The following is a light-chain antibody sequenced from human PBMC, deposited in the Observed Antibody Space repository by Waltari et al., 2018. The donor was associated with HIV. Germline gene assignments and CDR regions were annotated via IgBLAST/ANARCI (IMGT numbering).Light chain of an antibody. CDR3: QQYYSTPNT. J-gene: IGKJ2*01. Sequence: DTVMTQSPDSLAVSLGERATINCKSSQSVLYSSNNKNYLAWYQQKPGQPPNLLIYWASTRESGVPDRFSGSGSGTDFTLTISSLQAEDVAVYYCQQYYSTPNTFGQGTKLEIK. CDR2: WAS. V-gene: IGKV4-1*01. CDR1: QSVLYSSNNKNY.